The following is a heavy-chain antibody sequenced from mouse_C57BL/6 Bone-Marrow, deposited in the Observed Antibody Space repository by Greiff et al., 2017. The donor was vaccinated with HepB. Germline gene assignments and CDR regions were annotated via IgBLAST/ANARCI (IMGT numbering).Heavy chain of an antibody. Sequence: EVQLQQSGRELVKPGASVKISCKASGYTFTDYYMNWVKQSHGKSLEWIGDINPNNGGTSYNQKFKGKATLTVDKSSSTAYMELRSLTSEDSAVYYCAREKVWYGWYFDGWGTGTTVTVSS. CDR1: GYTFTDYY. CDR2: INPNNGGT. CDR3: AREKVWYGWYFDG. V-gene: IGHV1-26*01. D-gene: IGHD2-10*02. J-gene: IGHJ1*03.